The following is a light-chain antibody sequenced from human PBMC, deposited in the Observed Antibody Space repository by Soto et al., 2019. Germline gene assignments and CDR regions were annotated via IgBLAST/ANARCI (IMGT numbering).Light chain of an antibody. CDR1: QSISDW. Sequence: DIQMTQSPSTLSASVGDRVTITCRASQSISDWLAWYQQKPGKAPKLLIYKASSLESGVPSRFSGSGSGTEFTLTISSLQPDDFATYYCQQYDSEPWTFGQGTKVDI. CDR3: QQYDSEPWT. V-gene: IGKV1-5*03. J-gene: IGKJ1*01. CDR2: KAS.